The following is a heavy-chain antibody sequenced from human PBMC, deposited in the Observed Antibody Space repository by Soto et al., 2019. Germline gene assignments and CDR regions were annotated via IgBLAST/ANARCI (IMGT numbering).Heavy chain of an antibody. J-gene: IGHJ4*02. D-gene: IGHD3-10*01. CDR3: ARGPQGSYYND. CDR2: IIPILGIA. Sequence: ASVKVSCKASGGTFSSYTISWVRQAPGQGLEWMGRIIPILGIANYAQKFQGRVTITTDKSTSTAYMELSSLRSEDTAVYYCARGPQGSYYNDWGQGTLVTVSS. V-gene: IGHV1-69*02. CDR1: GGTFSSYT.